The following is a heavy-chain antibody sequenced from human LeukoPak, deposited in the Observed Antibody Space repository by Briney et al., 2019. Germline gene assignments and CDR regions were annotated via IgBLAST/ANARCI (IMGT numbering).Heavy chain of an antibody. CDR3: ARGVAGTLDY. Sequence: PGGSLRLSCAASGFTCSSSWMHWVRQVPGKGLVWVSRLNSDGSSINYADSVKGRFTISRDNAENTLYLQMNSLRVEDTAVYYCARGVAGTLDYWGQGTLVTVSS. D-gene: IGHD6-19*01. J-gene: IGHJ4*02. V-gene: IGHV3-74*01. CDR2: LNSDGSSI. CDR1: GFTCSSSW.